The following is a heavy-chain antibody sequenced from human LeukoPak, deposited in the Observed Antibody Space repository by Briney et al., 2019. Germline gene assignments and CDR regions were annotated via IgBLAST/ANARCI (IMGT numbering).Heavy chain of an antibody. J-gene: IGHJ4*02. Sequence: SETLSLTCAVYGGSFSGYYWSWIRQPPGKGLEWIGEINHSGSTNYNPSLKSRVAISVDTSKNQFSLKLSSVTAADTAVYYCARGYTAMRGVDYWGQGTLVTVSS. CDR1: GGSFSGYY. CDR3: ARGYTAMRGVDY. CDR2: INHSGST. V-gene: IGHV4-34*01. D-gene: IGHD5-18*01.